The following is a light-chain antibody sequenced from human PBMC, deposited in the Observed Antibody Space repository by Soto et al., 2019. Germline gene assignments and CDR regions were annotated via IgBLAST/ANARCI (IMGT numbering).Light chain of an antibody. CDR1: QGVSNN. J-gene: IGKJ3*01. V-gene: IGKV1-27*01. Sequence: DIQMTQSPSSLSASIGDRVTITCRASQGVSNNLAWYQQRSGRVPKLLIYAASALQSGVPSRFSGSGAATVFPTTSSIQHHEDVAYYCWQNDNSAPFTFGPGTTVDLK. CDR3: QNDNSAPFT. CDR2: AAS.